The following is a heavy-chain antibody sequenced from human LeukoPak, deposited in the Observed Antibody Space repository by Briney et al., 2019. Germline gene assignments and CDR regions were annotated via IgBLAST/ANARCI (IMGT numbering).Heavy chain of an antibody. CDR1: GGTFSSYA. CDR3: ASSAHETDAFDI. Sequence: SVKVSCKASGGTFSSYAISWVRQAPGQGLEWMGGIIPIFGTANYAQKFQGRVTITTDESTSTAYMELSSLRSEDTAAYYCASSAHETDAFDIWGQGTMVTVSS. V-gene: IGHV1-69*05. J-gene: IGHJ3*02. CDR2: IIPIFGTA.